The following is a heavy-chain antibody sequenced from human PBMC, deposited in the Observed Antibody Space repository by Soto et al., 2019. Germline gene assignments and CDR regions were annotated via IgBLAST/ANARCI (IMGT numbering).Heavy chain of an antibody. D-gene: IGHD3-10*01. J-gene: IGHJ6*02. CDR1: GGTFSSYT. Sequence: SVKVSCKASGGTFSSYTISWVRQAPGQGLEWMGRIIPILGIANYAQKFQGRVTITADKSTSTAYMELSSLRSEDTAVYYCARGLYYYGAGSDYNPDVYLAGWGQGATVPVSS. CDR3: ARGLYYYGAGSDYNPDVYLAG. CDR2: IIPILGIA. V-gene: IGHV1-69*02.